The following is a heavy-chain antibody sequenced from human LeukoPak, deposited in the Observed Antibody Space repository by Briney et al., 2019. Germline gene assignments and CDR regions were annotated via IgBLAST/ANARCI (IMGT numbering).Heavy chain of an antibody. D-gene: IGHD6-19*01. CDR1: GFTVSGTY. J-gene: IGHJ4*02. CDR2: IFDAGRT. V-gene: IGHV3-53*01. CDR3: AEATKWLAHDF. Sequence: GGSLRLSCAASGFTVSGTYMSWVRQAAGKGWAWVSPIFDAGRTNYADSVKGQFTISRDNYKNTLFLQMKSLRADDTAVYYCAEATKWLAHDFWGQGTLVTVSS.